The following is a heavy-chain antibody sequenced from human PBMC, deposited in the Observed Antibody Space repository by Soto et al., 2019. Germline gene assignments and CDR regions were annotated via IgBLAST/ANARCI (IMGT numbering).Heavy chain of an antibody. CDR1: GFTFSSYA. Sequence: GGSLRLSCAASGFTFSSYAMSWVRQAPGKGLEWVSAISGSGGSTYYADSVKGRFTISRDNSKNTLYLQMNSLRAEDTAVYYCAKAHYYDSSGYYSDYWGQGTLVTVSS. J-gene: IGHJ4*02. CDR2: ISGSGGST. V-gene: IGHV3-23*01. D-gene: IGHD3-22*01. CDR3: AKAHYYDSSGYYSDY.